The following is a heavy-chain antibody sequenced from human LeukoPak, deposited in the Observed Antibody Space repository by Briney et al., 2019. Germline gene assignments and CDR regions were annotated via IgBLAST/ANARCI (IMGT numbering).Heavy chain of an antibody. D-gene: IGHD3-10*01. CDR3: ASQHSRFGELLYRFYFDY. CDR1: GFTFSSYA. J-gene: IGHJ4*02. V-gene: IGHV3-23*01. CDR2: ISGSGGST. Sequence: GGSLRLSCAASGFTFSSYAMSWVRQAPGKGLEWVSAISGSGGSTYYADSVKGRFTISRDNSKNTLYLQMNSLRAEDTAVYYCASQHSRFGELLYRFYFDYWGQGTLVTVSS.